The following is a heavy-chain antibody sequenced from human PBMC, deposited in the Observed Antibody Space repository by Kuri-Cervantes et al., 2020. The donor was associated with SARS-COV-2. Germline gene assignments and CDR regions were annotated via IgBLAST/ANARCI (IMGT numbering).Heavy chain of an antibody. J-gene: IGHJ4*02. CDR3: TTSPRYYYDSSGQSRSFDY. CDR1: GFTFSNAW. CDR2: IKSKTDGGTT. D-gene: IGHD3-22*01. Sequence: GGSLRLSCAASGFTFSNAWMSWVRQAPGKGLEWVGRIKSKTDGGTTDYAAPVKGRFTISRDDPKNTLYLQMNSLKTEDTAVYYCTTSPRYYYDSSGQSRSFDYWGQGTLVTVSS. V-gene: IGHV3-15*01.